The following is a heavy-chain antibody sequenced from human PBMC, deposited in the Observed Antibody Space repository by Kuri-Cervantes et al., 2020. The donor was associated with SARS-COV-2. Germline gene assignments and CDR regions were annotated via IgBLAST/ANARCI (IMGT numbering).Heavy chain of an antibody. CDR3: ARGREGVVPATILGLGYFLYFSMDV. J-gene: IGHJ6*03. V-gene: IGHV4-34*01. Sequence: GSLRLSCAVFGGSFSGYYWSWIRQSPGKGPEWIGKINHSGSTNYNPSLSSRVTISVDMSKNQFSLRLSSVTAADTAMYYCARGREGVVPATILGLGYFLYFSMDVWGKGTSVTVSS. CDR1: GGSFSGYY. CDR2: INHSGST. D-gene: IGHD2-2*01.